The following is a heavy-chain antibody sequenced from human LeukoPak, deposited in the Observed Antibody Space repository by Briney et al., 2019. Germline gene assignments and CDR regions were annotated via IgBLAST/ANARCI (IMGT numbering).Heavy chain of an antibody. D-gene: IGHD3/OR15-3a*01. CDR1: GFTFSSYA. V-gene: IGHV3-23*01. J-gene: IGHJ4*02. CDR3: AKDQEGPSHGLFDY. CDR2: ISGSGGST. Sequence: GGSLRLSCAASGFTFSSYAMHWVRQAPGKGLEWVSAISGSGGSTYYADSVKGRFTISRDNSKNTLYLQMNSLRAEDTAVYYCAKDQEGPSHGLFDYWGQGTLVSVSS.